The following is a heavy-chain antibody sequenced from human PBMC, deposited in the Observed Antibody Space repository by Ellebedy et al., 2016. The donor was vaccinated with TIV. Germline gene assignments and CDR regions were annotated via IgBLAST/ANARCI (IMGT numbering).Heavy chain of an antibody. CDR1: GYTFTSYY. Sequence: AASVKVSCKASGYTFTSYYMHWVRQAPGQGLEWMGRIIPILGIANYAQKFQGRVTITADKSTSTAYMELGSLRSEDTAVYYCARGPAYCGGDCYSEDYWGQGTLVTVSS. CDR3: ARGPAYCGGDCYSEDY. J-gene: IGHJ4*02. D-gene: IGHD2-21*02. CDR2: IIPILGIA. V-gene: IGHV1-69*04.